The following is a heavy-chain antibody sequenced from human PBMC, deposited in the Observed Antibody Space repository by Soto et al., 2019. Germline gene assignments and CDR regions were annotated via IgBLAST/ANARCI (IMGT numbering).Heavy chain of an antibody. J-gene: IGHJ6*02. Sequence: EVQLLESGGGLVQPGGSLRLSCAASAFSFSTYGMTWVRQAPGRGLEWVSLISASGSTTFYADSVKGRFTISRDTSKNTLYLQMNNLRAEDTALYYGARILPAPKYYYYYYGMDVWGQGTTVTVSS. CDR1: AFSFSTYG. CDR2: ISASGSTT. CDR3: ARILPAPKYYYYYYGMDV. D-gene: IGHD2-2*01. V-gene: IGHV3-23*01.